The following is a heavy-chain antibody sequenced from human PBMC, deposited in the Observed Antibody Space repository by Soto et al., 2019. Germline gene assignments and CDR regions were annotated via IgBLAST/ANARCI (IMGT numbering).Heavy chain of an antibody. CDR1: GFTFDDYA. D-gene: IGHD2-15*01. J-gene: IGHJ6*03. CDR2: ISWNSGSI. CDR3: AKDGGGYCSGGSCYSGSYYYYYMDV. Sequence: GGSLRLSCAASGFTFDDYAMHWVRQAPGKGLEWVSGISWNSGSIGYADSVKGRFTISRDNAKNSLYLQMNSLRAEDTALYYCAKDGGGYCSGGSCYSGSYYYYYMDVWGKGTTVTVSS. V-gene: IGHV3-9*01.